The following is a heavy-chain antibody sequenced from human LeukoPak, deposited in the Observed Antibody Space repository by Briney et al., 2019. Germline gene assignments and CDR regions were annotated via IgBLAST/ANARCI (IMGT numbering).Heavy chain of an antibody. D-gene: IGHD6-13*01. CDR2: IYHSGST. Sequence: SETLSLTCTVSGGSISSGGYYWSWIRQPPGKGLEWIGYIYHSGSTYYNPSLKSRVTISVDRSKNQFSLKLSSVTAADTAVYYCARGHRYSPYWFDPWGQGTLVTVSS. CDR3: ARGHRYSPYWFDP. CDR1: GGSISSGGYY. J-gene: IGHJ5*02. V-gene: IGHV4-30-2*01.